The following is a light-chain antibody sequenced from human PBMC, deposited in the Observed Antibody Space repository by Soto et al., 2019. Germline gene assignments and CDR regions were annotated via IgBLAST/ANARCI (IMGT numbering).Light chain of an antibody. Sequence: VMTPSPATLSVSPVEGATLSCRATESINQNLAWYQQKPGQAPRLLIYGASSRATGIPDRFSGSGSGTDFTLTISRLEPEDFAVYYCQQYGSSPTFGQGTKVDIK. V-gene: IGKV3-20*01. CDR1: ESINQN. CDR3: QQYGSSPT. CDR2: GAS. J-gene: IGKJ1*01.